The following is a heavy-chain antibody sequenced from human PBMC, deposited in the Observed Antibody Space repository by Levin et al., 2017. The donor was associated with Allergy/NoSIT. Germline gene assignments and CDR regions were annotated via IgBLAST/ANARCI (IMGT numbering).Heavy chain of an antibody. CDR2: LNPNNGDT. CDR1: AYTFTDFF. CDR3: ARVGGSRWYENFDY. J-gene: IGHJ4*02. Sequence: GESLKISCKASAYTFTDFFIHWVRQAPGQGLEWMGWLNPNNGDTNYAPKFQGRVTMTRDTSLTTAYMDLTRLTSDDTAVYYCARVGGSRWYENFDYWGQGTLVTVSS. D-gene: IGHD6-13*01. V-gene: IGHV1-2*02.